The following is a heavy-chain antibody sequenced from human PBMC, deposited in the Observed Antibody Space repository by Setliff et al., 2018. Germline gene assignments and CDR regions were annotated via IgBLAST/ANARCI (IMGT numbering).Heavy chain of an antibody. CDR3: ARTARPNRYYNYMDV. V-gene: IGHV1-69*13. J-gene: IGHJ6*03. Sequence: GASVKVSCKASGGTFTTYAITWVRQAPGQGLEWMGGIIPRFSTANIAQNFQGRVTISADESTSTVYMELSSLRSEDTAVHYCARTARPNRYYNYMDVWGKGTKVTVSS. CDR1: GGTFTTYA. CDR2: IIPRFSTA. D-gene: IGHD3-9*01.